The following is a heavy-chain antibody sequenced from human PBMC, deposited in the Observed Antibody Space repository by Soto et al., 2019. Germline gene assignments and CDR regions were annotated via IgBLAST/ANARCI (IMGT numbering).Heavy chain of an antibody. V-gene: IGHV1-3*01. Sequence: ASVKVSCKASGYTFTSYGIHWVRQAPGQRLEWMGWINAANGDTKYSPKFQGRVAITRDTSASTAYMELSSLRSEDTAVYYCVRRHVSATGIDWFDPWGQGTLVTVSS. CDR1: GYTFTSYG. D-gene: IGHD6-13*01. CDR3: VRRHVSATGIDWFDP. J-gene: IGHJ5*02. CDR2: INAANGDT.